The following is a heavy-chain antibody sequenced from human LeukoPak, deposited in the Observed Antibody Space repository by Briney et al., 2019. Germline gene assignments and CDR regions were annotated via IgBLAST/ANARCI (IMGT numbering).Heavy chain of an antibody. J-gene: IGHJ4*02. CDR1: GFTSSSYA. CDR2: ISGGGGST. Sequence: PGGSLRLSCVASGFTSSSYAMSWVRQAPGKGLEWVSGISGGGGSTYYADSVKGRFTISRDNSKNTLFLQMNSLRAEDTAVYYCAKGREDVQWPTGDFGYWGQGTLVTVSS. CDR3: AKGREDVQWPTGDFGY. D-gene: IGHD6-19*01. V-gene: IGHV3-23*01.